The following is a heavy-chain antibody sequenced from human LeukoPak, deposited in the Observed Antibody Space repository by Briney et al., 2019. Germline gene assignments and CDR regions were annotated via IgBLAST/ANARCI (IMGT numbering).Heavy chain of an antibody. CDR3: AKDDQPLLYGVDY. J-gene: IGHJ4*02. Sequence: GGSLRLSCAASGFTFDDYAMHWVRQAPGKGLEWVSGISWNSGSIGYADPVKGRFTISRDNAKNSLYLQMNSLRAEDTALYYCAKDDQPLLYGVDYWGQGTLVTVSS. V-gene: IGHV3-9*01. CDR1: GFTFDDYA. CDR2: ISWNSGSI. D-gene: IGHD2-2*02.